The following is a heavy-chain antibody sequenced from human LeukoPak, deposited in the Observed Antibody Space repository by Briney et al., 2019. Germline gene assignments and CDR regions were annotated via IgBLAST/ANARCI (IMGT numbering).Heavy chain of an antibody. V-gene: IGHV3-23*01. J-gene: IGHJ6*02. CDR2: ISGSGGST. CDR3: AKGYSSSWYWYYYGMDV. CDR1: GFTFSSYA. D-gene: IGHD6-13*01. Sequence: GGSLRLSCAASGFTFSSYAMSWVRQAPGKGLEWVSAISGSGGSTYYADSVKGRFTISRDNSKNTLYLQMNSLRAEDTAVYYCAKGYSSSWYWYYYGMDVWGQGTTVTVSS.